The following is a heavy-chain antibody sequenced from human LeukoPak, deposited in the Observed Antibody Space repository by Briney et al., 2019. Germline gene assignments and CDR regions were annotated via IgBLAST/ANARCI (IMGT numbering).Heavy chain of an antibody. CDR1: GGTFSSYA. CDR2: IIPIFGTA. Sequence: SVKVSCKASGGTFSSYAISWVRQAPGQGLEWMGGIIPIFGTANYAQKFQGRVTITADESTSTAYMELSSLRSEDTAVYYCAREIGKIATYCSSTSCYHNRFDPWGQGTLVTVSS. J-gene: IGHJ5*02. D-gene: IGHD2-2*01. V-gene: IGHV1-69*13. CDR3: AREIGKIATYCSSTSCYHNRFDP.